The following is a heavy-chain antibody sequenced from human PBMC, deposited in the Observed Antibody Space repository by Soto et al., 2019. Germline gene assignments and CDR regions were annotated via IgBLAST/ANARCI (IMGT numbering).Heavy chain of an antibody. J-gene: IGHJ4*02. CDR2: INHSGST. CDR1: GGSFSGYY. D-gene: IGHD3-16*01. CDR3: ARAGGDWASDY. V-gene: IGHV4-34*01. Sequence: SETLSLTCAVYGGSFSGYYWSWIRQPPGKGLEWIGEINHSGSTNYNPSLKSRVTISVDTSKNQFSLKLSSVTAADTAVYYCARAGGDWASDYWGQGTLVTVSS.